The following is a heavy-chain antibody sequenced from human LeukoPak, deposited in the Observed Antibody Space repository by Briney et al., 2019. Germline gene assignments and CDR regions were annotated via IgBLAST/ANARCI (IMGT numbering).Heavy chain of an antibody. CDR3: ARGRVRFDP. CDR2: IYYSGST. V-gene: IGHV4-61*01. D-gene: IGHD3-10*01. J-gene: IGHJ5*02. CDR1: GGSVNSGNYY. Sequence: SETLSLTCTVSGGSVNSGNYYWSWIRQPPGKGLEWIGYIYYSGSTNYNPSLKSRVTISVDTPKNQFSLKLSSVTAADTAVYYCARGRVRFDPWGQGTLVTVSS.